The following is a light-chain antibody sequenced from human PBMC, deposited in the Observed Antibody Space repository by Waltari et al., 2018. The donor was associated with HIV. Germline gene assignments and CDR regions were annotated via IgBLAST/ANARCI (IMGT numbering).Light chain of an antibody. CDR2: GNV. Sequence: QSVLTQPPSVSGAPGQRVTISCTKSSSNVEAASDVHWFQQVPGTAPKLLIYGNVNRPSGVPDRFSGSRSGTSASLAITGLQAEDEADYYCQSYDTSLTDIIFGGGTKLTVL. V-gene: IGLV1-40*01. CDR1: SSNVEAASD. J-gene: IGLJ2*01. CDR3: QSYDTSLTDII.